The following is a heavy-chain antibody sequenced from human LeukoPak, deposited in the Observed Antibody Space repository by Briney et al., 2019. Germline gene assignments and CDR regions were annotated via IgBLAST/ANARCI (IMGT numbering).Heavy chain of an antibody. V-gene: IGHV3-33*06. D-gene: IGHD3-10*01. CDR2: IWYDGSNK. CDR1: GFTFSSYG. Sequence: GGSLRLSCAASGFTFSSYGMHWVRQAPGKGLEWVAVIWYDGSNKYYADSVKGRFTISRDNSKNTLYLQMNSLRAEDTALYYCAKGASGSYFPHFDYWGQGTLVTVSS. CDR3: AKGASGSYFPHFDY. J-gene: IGHJ4*02.